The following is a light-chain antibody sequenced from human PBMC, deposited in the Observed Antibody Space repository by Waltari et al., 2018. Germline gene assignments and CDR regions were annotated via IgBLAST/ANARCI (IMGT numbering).Light chain of an antibody. J-gene: IGLJ2*01. CDR3: SSYTSSSTPV. CDR1: SSDVGGYNY. V-gene: IGLV2-14*01. Sequence: QSALTQPASVSGSPGQSITISCTGTSSDVGGYNYVSWYQQHPGKAPKLMIYEVSNRPSGVSNRVSCSKSGNTASLTISGLQAEDEADYYCSSYTSSSTPVFGGGTKLTVL. CDR2: EVS.